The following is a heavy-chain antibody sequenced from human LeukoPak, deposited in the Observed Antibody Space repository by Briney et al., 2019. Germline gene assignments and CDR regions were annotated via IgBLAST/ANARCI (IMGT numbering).Heavy chain of an antibody. D-gene: IGHD1-26*01. CDR2: IYPGDSDT. J-gene: IGHJ4*02. Sequence: GESLKISCKGSGSTFNTYWIGWVRQMPGKGLEWMGIIYPGDSDTSYSPSFQGQVTISVDKSTSTAYLQWNSLQASDTAMYYCARRGIFSAYYFDFWGQGTLVTVSS. V-gene: IGHV5-51*01. CDR1: GSTFNTYW. CDR3: ARRGIFSAYYFDF.